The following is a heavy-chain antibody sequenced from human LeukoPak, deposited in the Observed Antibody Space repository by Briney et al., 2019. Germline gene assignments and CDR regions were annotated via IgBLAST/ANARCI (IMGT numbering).Heavy chain of an antibody. CDR2: ISSSGVST. CDR1: GFTFNDYA. Sequence: PGGSLRLSCAASGFTFNDYAMSWVRQAPGKGLEWVSAISSSGVSTYYADSVKGRFTISRDNSKNTLYLQMNSLRAEDTAVYYCARYSSSWYEYFQHWGQGTLVTVSS. CDR3: ARYSSSWYEYFQH. D-gene: IGHD6-13*01. J-gene: IGHJ1*01. V-gene: IGHV3-23*01.